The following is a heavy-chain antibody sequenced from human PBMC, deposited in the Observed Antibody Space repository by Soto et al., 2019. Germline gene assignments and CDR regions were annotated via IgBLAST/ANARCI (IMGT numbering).Heavy chain of an antibody. D-gene: IGHD3-16*02. Sequence: PGGSLRLSCAASGFTFSSYSINWVRRVPGKGLEWVSFISSSSDYIYYTDSVKGRFTISRDNARNSMYLQMNSLRAEDTAVYYCARVGLGDLSRQFDYWGRGTLVTVSS. CDR1: GFTFSSYS. V-gene: IGHV3-21*01. CDR3: ARVGLGDLSRQFDY. J-gene: IGHJ4*02. CDR2: ISSSSDYI.